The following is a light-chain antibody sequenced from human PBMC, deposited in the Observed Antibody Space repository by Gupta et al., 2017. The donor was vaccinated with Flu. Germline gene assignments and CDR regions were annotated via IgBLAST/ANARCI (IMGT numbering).Light chain of an antibody. V-gene: IGLV3-25*02. CDR2: KGS. CDR3: QSSDTNHVYV. Sequence: SFELPQPPSVSVSPGQTARITCSGDVLPNQYAYWYQQKAGHAPLAVIYKGSERPSGIPDRFSGSRAGTMVTLTIRGVQAEDEADYYCQSSDTNHVYVFGPGTKLTVL. CDR1: VLPNQY. J-gene: IGLJ1*01.